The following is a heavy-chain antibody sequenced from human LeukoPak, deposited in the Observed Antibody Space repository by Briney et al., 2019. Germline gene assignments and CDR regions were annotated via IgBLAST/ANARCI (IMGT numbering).Heavy chain of an antibody. D-gene: IGHD3-22*01. Sequence: GGSLRLSCAASGFTFDDYAMHWVRQAPGKGLEWVSGISWNSGSIGYADSVKGRYTISRDNAKNSLYLQMNSLRAEDTALYYCANMGLLAGDAFDIWGQGTMVTVSS. J-gene: IGHJ3*02. CDR1: GFTFDDYA. CDR2: ISWNSGSI. CDR3: ANMGLLAGDAFDI. V-gene: IGHV3-9*01.